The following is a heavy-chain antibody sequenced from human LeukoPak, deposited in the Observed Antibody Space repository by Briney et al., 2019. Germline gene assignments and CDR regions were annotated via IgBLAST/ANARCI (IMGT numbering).Heavy chain of an antibody. CDR1: GYTLTGNY. V-gene: IGHV1-2*02. D-gene: IGHD2-15*01. Sequence: ASVKVSCKASGYTLTGNYMHWVRQAPGQGLEWMGWINPNSGGTNYAQKFQGRVTMTRDTSISTAYMELSRLRSDDTAVYYCAREGRYCSGGSCWYDYWGQGTLVTVSS. J-gene: IGHJ4*02. CDR2: INPNSGGT. CDR3: AREGRYCSGGSCWYDY.